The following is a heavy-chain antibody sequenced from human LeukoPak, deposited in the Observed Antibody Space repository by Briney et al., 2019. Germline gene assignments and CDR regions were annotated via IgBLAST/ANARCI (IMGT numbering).Heavy chain of an antibody. CDR3: ARQGGYCSSSSCRIWWFDP. CDR1: GVSISGSTYF. J-gene: IGHJ5*02. Sequence: SETLSLTCTVSGVSISGSTYFWAWIRQPPGKGLEWIGSIYHTESTSYNPSLKGRVTISVDTSKNQFSLKLNSVTAADTAVYYCARQGGYCSSSSCRIWWFDPWGQGTLVTVSS. CDR2: IYHTEST. D-gene: IGHD2-15*01. V-gene: IGHV4-39*01.